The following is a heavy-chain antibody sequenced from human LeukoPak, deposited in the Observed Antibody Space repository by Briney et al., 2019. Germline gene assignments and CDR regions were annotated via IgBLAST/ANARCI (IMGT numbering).Heavy chain of an antibody. D-gene: IGHD7-27*01. J-gene: IGHJ3*02. CDR2: MNPNSGNT. V-gene: IGHV1-8*01. CDR3: ARGIWALQENHDAFDI. CDR1: GYTFTSYD. Sequence: ASVKVSCTASGYTFTSYDINWVRQATGQGLEWMGWMNPNSGNTGYAQKFQGRVTMTRNTSISTAYMELSSLRSEDTAVYYCARGIWALQENHDAFDIWGQGTMVTVSS.